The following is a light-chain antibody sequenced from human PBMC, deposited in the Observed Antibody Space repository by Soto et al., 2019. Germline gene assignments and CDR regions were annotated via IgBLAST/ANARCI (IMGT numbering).Light chain of an antibody. V-gene: IGKV3-20*01. CDR2: GAS. CDR3: QQYKSFWT. Sequence: EIVLTQSPDTLSLSPGERATLSCRASQSISSSYLAWYQQKPGQAPRLLIYGASGRATGIPARFSGSGSGTEFTLTISSLQSEDFATYYCQQYKSFWTFGQGTKVDIK. CDR1: QSISSSY. J-gene: IGKJ1*01.